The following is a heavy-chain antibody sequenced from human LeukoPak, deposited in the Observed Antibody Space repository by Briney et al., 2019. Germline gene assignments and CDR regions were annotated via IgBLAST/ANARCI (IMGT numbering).Heavy chain of an antibody. CDR3: ARDQGDYRPFDP. CDR1: GGSISSYY. D-gene: IGHD4-11*01. J-gene: IGHJ5*02. CDR2: IYYSGST. V-gene: IGHV4-59*01. Sequence: SETLSLTCTVSGGSISSYYWSWIRQPPGKGLEWIGYIYYSGSTNYNPSLKSRVTISVDTSKDQFSLKLSSVTAADTAVYYCARDQGDYRPFDPWGQGTLVTVSS.